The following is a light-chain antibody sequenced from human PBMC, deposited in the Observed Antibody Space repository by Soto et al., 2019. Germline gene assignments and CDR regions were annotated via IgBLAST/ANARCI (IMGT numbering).Light chain of an antibody. CDR3: QQYNSYSRT. V-gene: IGKV1-5*03. Sequence: DIQMTQSPSTLSASVGDRVTITCRASQTISSWLAWYQQKPGKAPKLLIYKASSLESGVSSRFSGSGSGTELTLTISSLQPDDFATYYCQQYNSYSRTFGRGTKVEIK. CDR2: KAS. CDR1: QTISSW. J-gene: IGKJ1*01.